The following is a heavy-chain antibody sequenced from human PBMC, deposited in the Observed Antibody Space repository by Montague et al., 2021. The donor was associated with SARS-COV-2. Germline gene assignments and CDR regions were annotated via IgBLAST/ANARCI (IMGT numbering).Heavy chain of an antibody. D-gene: IGHD3-9*01. J-gene: IGHJ6*02. Sequence: PALVKPTQTLTLTCTFSGFSLSTSGMCVSWIRQPPGKALEWLALIDWDDDKYYSTSLKTRPTISKDTSKNQVVLTMTNMDPVDTATYYCARMDILTGYYAYGMDVWGRGTTVTVSS. CDR1: GFSLSTSGMC. V-gene: IGHV2-70*01. CDR3: ARMDILTGYYAYGMDV. CDR2: IDWDDDK.